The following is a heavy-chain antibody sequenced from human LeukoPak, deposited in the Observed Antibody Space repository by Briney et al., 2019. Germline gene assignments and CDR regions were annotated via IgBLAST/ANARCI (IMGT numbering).Heavy chain of an antibody. CDR2: IYYSGSN. V-gene: IGHV4-59*08. CDR1: GGSINNYY. CDR3: ARRLRLKNPGGDAFDI. D-gene: IGHD2/OR15-2a*01. Sequence: SETLSLNCSVSGGSINNYYWNWLRQPQGKGLEWIGYIYYSGSNKYNTSLQSRVPMSIATSKAQFSLKLDSVTAADTAVYYCARRLRLKNPGGDAFDIWGQGTVVTVSS. J-gene: IGHJ3*02.